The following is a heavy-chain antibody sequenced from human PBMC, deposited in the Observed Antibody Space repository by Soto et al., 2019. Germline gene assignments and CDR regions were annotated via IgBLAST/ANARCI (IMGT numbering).Heavy chain of an antibody. J-gene: IGHJ4*02. CDR2: INQNGRET. D-gene: IGHD3-10*01. Sequence: EVHVEESGGNLVQPGGSLRLSCAASGFTFSRYWMTWVRQAPGKGLEWLANINQNGRETYYVDSVYGRLSISRDNVKNSVYLQINSLRAEDTAVYYCALVGDGYVSSSVECWGQGTLVTVSS. CDR3: ALVGDGYVSSSVEC. V-gene: IGHV3-7*05. CDR1: GFTFSRYW.